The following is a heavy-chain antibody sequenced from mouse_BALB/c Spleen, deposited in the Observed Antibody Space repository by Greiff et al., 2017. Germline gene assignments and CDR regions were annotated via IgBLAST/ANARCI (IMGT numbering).Heavy chain of an antibody. D-gene: IGHD2-4*01. CDR3: ARSAYDYDEGYYFDY. V-gene: IGHV1-7*01. CDR2: INPSTGYT. J-gene: IGHJ2*01. CDR1: GYTFTSYW. Sequence: QVQLQQSGAELAKPGASVKMSCKASGYTFTSYWMHWVKQRPGQGLEWIGYINPSTGYTEYNQKFKDKATLTADKSSSTAYMQLSSLTSEDSAVYYCARSAYDYDEGYYFDYWGQGTTLTVSS.